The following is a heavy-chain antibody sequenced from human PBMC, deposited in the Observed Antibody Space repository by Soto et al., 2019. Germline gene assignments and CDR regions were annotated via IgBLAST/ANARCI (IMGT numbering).Heavy chain of an antibody. V-gene: IGHV1-69*01. D-gene: IGHD3-22*01. J-gene: IGHJ3*02. CDR1: GGTFSSYA. CDR2: LIPIFGTA. Sequence: QVQLVQSGAEVKKPGSSVKVSCKASGGTFSSYAISRVRQAPGQGLEWMGGLIPIFGTANYAQKFQGRVTITADESTSTAYMELSSLRSEDTAVYYCARARVTYYYDRSAFDIWGQGTMVTVSS. CDR3: ARARVTYYYDRSAFDI.